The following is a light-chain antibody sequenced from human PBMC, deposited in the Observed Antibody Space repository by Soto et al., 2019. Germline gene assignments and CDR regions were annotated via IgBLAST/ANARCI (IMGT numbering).Light chain of an antibody. Sequence: EIVLTQSPGTLXLSLGXXAXXXXRXSQSVSSGYLAWYQQKPGQAPRLLIYGASIRAAGIPDRFSGSGSGTDFTLSINRLEPEDFALYYCQQYGDLSWTFGQGTKVE. J-gene: IGKJ1*01. CDR3: QQYGDLSWT. CDR1: QSVSSGY. CDR2: GAS. V-gene: IGKV3-20*01.